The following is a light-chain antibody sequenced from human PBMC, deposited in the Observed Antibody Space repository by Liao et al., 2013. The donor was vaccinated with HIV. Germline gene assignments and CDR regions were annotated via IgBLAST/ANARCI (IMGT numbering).Light chain of an antibody. CDR1: NIGSKT. J-gene: IGLJ2*01. Sequence: SYVLTQPPSVSVAPGKTARIPCGGNNIGSKTVHWYQQKPGQAPVLVIYYDSDRPSGIPERFSGSNSGNTATLTISRVEAGDEADYYCQGWDSSSDHRVFGGGTKLTVL. CDR3: QGWDSSSDHRV. V-gene: IGLV3-21*04. CDR2: YDS.